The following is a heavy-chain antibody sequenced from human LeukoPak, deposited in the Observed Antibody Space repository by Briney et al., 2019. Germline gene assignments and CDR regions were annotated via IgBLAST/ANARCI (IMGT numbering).Heavy chain of an antibody. D-gene: IGHD3-3*01. CDR1: GFTFSTYW. CDR3: ARDRVGGDFWSGYQDAFDI. CDR2: IKEDGSEK. J-gene: IGHJ3*02. V-gene: IGHV3-7*01. Sequence: PGGSLRLSCAASGFTFSTYWMTWVRQAPGKGLEWVANIKEDGSEKHYVDSVKGRFTISRDNDQNLLYLQMNSLIAEDTAVYYCARDRVGGDFWSGYQDAFDIWGQGTRVTVSS.